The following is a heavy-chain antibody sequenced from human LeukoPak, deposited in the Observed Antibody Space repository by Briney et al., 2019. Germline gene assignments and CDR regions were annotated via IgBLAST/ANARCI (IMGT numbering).Heavy chain of an antibody. CDR1: GFTFSSYG. Sequence: GRSLRLSCAASGFTFSSYGMHWVRQAPGKGLEWVSAISGSGGSTYYADSVKGRFTISRDNSKNTLYLQMNSLRAEDTAVCYCAKGGYCSSTSCYGDYMDVWGKGTTVTVSS. D-gene: IGHD2-2*01. V-gene: IGHV3-23*01. J-gene: IGHJ6*03. CDR3: AKGGYCSSTSCYGDYMDV. CDR2: ISGSGGST.